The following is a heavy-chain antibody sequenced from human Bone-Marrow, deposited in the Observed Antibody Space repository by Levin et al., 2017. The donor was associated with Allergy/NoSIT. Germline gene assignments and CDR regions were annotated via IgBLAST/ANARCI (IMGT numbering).Heavy chain of an antibody. CDR3: ARVGEDSSSFVEIYFSWFDP. CDR2: ISYDGRNE. CDR1: GFTFSRYA. Sequence: GGSLRLSCVASGFTFSRYAMHWVRQAPGKGLEWVAVISYDGRNEYYADSVKGRFTISRDNSKNMVYLQMNSLRAEDTALYYCARVGEDSSSFVEIYFSWFDPWGLGTLVTVSS. V-gene: IGHV3-30*04. J-gene: IGHJ5*02. D-gene: IGHD3-22*01.